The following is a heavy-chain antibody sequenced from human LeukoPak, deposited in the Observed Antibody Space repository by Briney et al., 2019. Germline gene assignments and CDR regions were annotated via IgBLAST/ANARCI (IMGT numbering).Heavy chain of an antibody. J-gene: IGHJ5*02. D-gene: IGHD3-10*01. Sequence: ASVKVSCKASGYTFTSYAMHWVRQAPGQRLEWMGWINAGNGNTKYSQKSQGRVTITRDTSASTAYMELSSLRSEDTAVYYCARDRVTMVRGIGNWFDPWGQGTLVTVSS. CDR1: GYTFTSYA. CDR3: ARDRVTMVRGIGNWFDP. CDR2: INAGNGNT. V-gene: IGHV1-3*01.